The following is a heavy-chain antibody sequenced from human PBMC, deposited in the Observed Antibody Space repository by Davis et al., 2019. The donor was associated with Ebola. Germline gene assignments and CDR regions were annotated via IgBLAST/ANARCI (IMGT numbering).Heavy chain of an antibody. Sequence: GESLKISCKDSENTFTTYWIGWVRQMPGKGLEWMGLIYTGDSDTRYSPSFRGQVTISADKSTRTAYLQWGSLKASDTAMYYCARGMYYYDSSGYPFGYWGQGTLVTVSS. V-gene: IGHV5-51*01. CDR1: ENTFTTYW. CDR2: IYTGDSDT. D-gene: IGHD3-22*01. J-gene: IGHJ4*02. CDR3: ARGMYYYDSSGYPFGY.